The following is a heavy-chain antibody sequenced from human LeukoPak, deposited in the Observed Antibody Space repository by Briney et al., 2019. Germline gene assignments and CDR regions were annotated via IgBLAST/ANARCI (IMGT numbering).Heavy chain of an antibody. CDR3: ARDQESIAAAGTEFDP. CDR2: ISAYNGNT. Sequence: ASVKVSCKASGYTFTGYGIGWVRQAPGQGLEWMGWISAYNGNTNYAQKLQGRVTMTTDTSTSTAYMELRSLRSDDTAVYYCARDQESIAAAGTEFDPWGQGTLVTVSS. V-gene: IGHV1-18*01. D-gene: IGHD6-13*01. J-gene: IGHJ5*02. CDR1: GYTFTGYG.